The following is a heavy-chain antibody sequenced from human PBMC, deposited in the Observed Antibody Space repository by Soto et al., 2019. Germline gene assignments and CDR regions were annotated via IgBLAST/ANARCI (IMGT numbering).Heavy chain of an antibody. Sequence: QVQLVQSGAEVKKPGSSVKVSCKASGGTFSSYAISWVRQAPRQGLEWMGGIIPIFGTANYAQKFQGRVTITADESTSTAYMELSSLRSEDTAVYYCARYFHHSETSITIFLDWGQGTLVTVSS. CDR1: GGTFSSYA. CDR3: ARYFHHSETSITIFLD. V-gene: IGHV1-69*01. J-gene: IGHJ4*02. CDR2: IIPIFGTA. D-gene: IGHD3-3*01.